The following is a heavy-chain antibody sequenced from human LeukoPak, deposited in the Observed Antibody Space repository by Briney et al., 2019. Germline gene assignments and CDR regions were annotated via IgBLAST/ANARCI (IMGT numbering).Heavy chain of an antibody. Sequence: ASVKVSCKASGYRFTSYGFSWVRQAPGQGLEWMGWISAYSGTTDYAQKVQGRVTMTTDTSTTTAYMELRSLRSDDTAVYCCARDRLTSSSFRHYYDTAGYQSDAFDLWGQGTMVTVSS. CDR1: GYRFTSYG. V-gene: IGHV1-18*01. CDR3: ARDRLTSSSFRHYYDTAGYQSDAFDL. D-gene: IGHD3-22*01. J-gene: IGHJ3*01. CDR2: ISAYSGTT.